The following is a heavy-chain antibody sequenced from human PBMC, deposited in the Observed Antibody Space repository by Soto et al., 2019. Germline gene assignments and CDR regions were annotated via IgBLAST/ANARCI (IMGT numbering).Heavy chain of an antibody. D-gene: IGHD1-1*01. CDR3: ARGRYGDY. V-gene: IGHV1-18*01. CDR1: GYTFTSYG. CDR2: ISAHNGNT. Sequence: QVHLVQSGAEVKKPGASVKVSCKASGYTFTSYGITWVRQAPGQGLEWMGWISAHNGNTDYAQKLQGRVIVSRDTSTSTAYMELRSLRSDDTAVYYCARGRYGDYWGQGALVTVSS. J-gene: IGHJ4*02.